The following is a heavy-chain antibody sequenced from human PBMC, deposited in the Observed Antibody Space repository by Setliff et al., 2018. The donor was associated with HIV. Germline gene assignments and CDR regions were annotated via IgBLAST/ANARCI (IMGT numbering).Heavy chain of an antibody. CDR2: INYSGQT. J-gene: IGHJ5*02. Sequence: PETRSLTSAVSGVSLSSRNWWSWVRQPPGKGRGWIGEINYSGQTNYNPSLKTRVTISVDKSKNQCFINLKSVTAAETAVYFCAREYSGSGINFNPLTWGQGTLVTVSS. CDR3: AREYSGSGINFNPLT. D-gene: IGHD3-10*01. V-gene: IGHV4-4*01. CDR1: GVSLSSRNW.